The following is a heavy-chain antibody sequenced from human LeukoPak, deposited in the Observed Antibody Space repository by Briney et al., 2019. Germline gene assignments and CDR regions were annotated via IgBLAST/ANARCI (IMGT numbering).Heavy chain of an antibody. V-gene: IGHV4-61*01. CDR2: IYYSGST. CDR3: ARGQRRLQDY. J-gene: IGHJ4*02. CDR1: GGSVSSDSYF. Sequence: PSETLSLTCTVSGGSVSSDSYFWTLIRQPTGKGLEWIGYIYYSGSTNYNPSLKSRVTISLDTSKSQISLKLSSVTAADTAVYYCARGQRRLQDYWGQGTLVTVSS.